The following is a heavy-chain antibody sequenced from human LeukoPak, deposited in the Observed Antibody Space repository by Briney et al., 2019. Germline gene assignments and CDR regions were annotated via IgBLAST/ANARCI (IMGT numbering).Heavy chain of an antibody. D-gene: IGHD5-24*01. V-gene: IGHV4-59*01. CDR2: IYYSGST. J-gene: IGHJ4*02. CDR1: GGSFSGYS. CDR3: ARVGEDGYNTFDY. Sequence: PSETLSLTCAVYGGSFSGYSWSWIRQPPGKGLEWIGYIYYSGSTNYNPSLKSRVTISVDTSKNQFSLKLSSVTAADTAVYYCARVGEDGYNTFDYWGRGTLVTVSS.